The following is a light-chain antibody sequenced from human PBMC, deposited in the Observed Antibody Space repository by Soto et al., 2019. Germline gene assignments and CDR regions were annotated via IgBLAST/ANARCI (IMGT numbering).Light chain of an antibody. CDR1: SSDVGSYNY. CDR2: DVD. Sequence: QSVVPQPASVSGSPGQSITISCTGTSSDVGSYNYVSWYQHHPGKAPKLVIYDVDDRPSGVSNRFSGSKSGNTASLTISGLQAEDEADYYCSSFTNSSPIGVFGTGTKVTVL. V-gene: IGLV2-14*03. J-gene: IGLJ1*01. CDR3: SSFTNSSPIGV.